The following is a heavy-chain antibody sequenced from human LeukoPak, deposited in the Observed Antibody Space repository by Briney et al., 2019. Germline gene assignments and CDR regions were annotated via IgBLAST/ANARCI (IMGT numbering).Heavy chain of an antibody. V-gene: IGHV3-48*02. Sequence: GGSLRLSCSASGFSFRSFAMHWVRQAPGKGLEWVSYISSSSSDIYYADSVRGRFTVSRDNAKNSLYLQMNSLRDEDTAVYYCARDLYSREDYWGQGTLVTVSS. CDR2: ISSSSSDI. D-gene: IGHD2-15*01. CDR1: GFSFRSFA. CDR3: ARDLYSREDY. J-gene: IGHJ4*02.